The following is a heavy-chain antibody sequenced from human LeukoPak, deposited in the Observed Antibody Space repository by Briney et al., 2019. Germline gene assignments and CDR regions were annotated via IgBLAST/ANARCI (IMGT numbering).Heavy chain of an antibody. CDR2: INHSGST. Sequence: SETLSLTCAVYGGPFSGYYWSWIRQPPGKGLGWIGEINHSGSTNYNPSLKSRVTISVDTSKNQFSLKLSSVTAADTAVYYCASIVATRATGNFDYWGQGTLVTVSS. D-gene: IGHD5-12*01. V-gene: IGHV4-34*01. J-gene: IGHJ4*02. CDR3: ASIVATRATGNFDY. CDR1: GGPFSGYY.